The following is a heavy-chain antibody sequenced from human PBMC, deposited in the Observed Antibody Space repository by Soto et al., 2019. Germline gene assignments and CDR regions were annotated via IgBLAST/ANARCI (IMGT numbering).Heavy chain of an antibody. D-gene: IGHD4-17*01. V-gene: IGHV4-39*01. CDR3: ARQDQGDYEFFFDY. CDR1: GASIISTTKY. Sequence: SETLSLTCTVSGASIISTTKYWGWIRQPPGRGLEWIGTISSIVSTYYNPSLEGRVTISVDTSKNQFSLKVTSVTAADTGLYYCARQDQGDYEFFFDYWGQGTLVTVSS. CDR2: ISSIVST. J-gene: IGHJ4*02.